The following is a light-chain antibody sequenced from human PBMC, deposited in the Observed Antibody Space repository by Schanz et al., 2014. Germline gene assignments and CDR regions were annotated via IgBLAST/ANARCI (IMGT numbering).Light chain of an antibody. V-gene: IGKV3-20*01. CDR2: GAS. CDR1: QNVNKYH. Sequence: EIVLTQSPGTLSLSPGERATLSCRASQNVNKYHLAWYQQKPGQAPRLLIYGASIRATGIPDRFVGSGSGTDFTLTISRLEPEDFAVYYCQQYGNSPRTFGQGTKVEIK. J-gene: IGKJ1*01. CDR3: QQYGNSPRT.